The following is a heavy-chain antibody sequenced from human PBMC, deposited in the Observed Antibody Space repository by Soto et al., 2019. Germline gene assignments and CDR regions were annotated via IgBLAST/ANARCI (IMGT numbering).Heavy chain of an antibody. Sequence: GGSLRLSCTASGFTFGDYAMSWFRQAPGKGLEWVGFIRSKAYGGTTEYAASVKGRFTISRDDSKSIAYLQMNRLKTEDTAVYYCTRERDCSSTSCYAYYYYGMDVWGQGTTVTASS. J-gene: IGHJ6*02. V-gene: IGHV3-49*03. CDR3: TRERDCSSTSCYAYYYYGMDV. CDR2: IRSKAYGGTT. CDR1: GFTFGDYA. D-gene: IGHD2-2*01.